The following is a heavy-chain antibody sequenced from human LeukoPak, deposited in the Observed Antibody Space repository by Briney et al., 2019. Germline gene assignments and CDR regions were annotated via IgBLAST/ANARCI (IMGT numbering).Heavy chain of an antibody. Sequence: ASVKVSCKASGGTFSSYAISWVRQAPGRGLEWMGGIIPIFGTANYAQKFQGRVTITTDESTSTAYMELSSLRSEDTAVYYCARAAQVSDAFDIWGQGTMVTVSS. D-gene: IGHD1-14*01. J-gene: IGHJ3*02. V-gene: IGHV1-69*05. CDR2: IIPIFGTA. CDR1: GGTFSSYA. CDR3: ARAAQVSDAFDI.